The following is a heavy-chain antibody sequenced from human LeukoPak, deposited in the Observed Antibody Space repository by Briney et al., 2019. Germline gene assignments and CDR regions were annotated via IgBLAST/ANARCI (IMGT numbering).Heavy chain of an antibody. D-gene: IGHD6-6*01. CDR2: IYHSGST. J-gene: IGHJ4*02. CDR1: GGSISSGGYY. Sequence: SQTLSLTCTVFGGSISSGGYYWSWIRQPPGKGLEWIGYIYHSGSTYYNPSLKSRVTISVDRSKNQFSLKLSSVTAADTAVYYCARWYSSSTSYYFDYWGQGTLVTVSS. V-gene: IGHV4-30-2*01. CDR3: ARWYSSSTSYYFDY.